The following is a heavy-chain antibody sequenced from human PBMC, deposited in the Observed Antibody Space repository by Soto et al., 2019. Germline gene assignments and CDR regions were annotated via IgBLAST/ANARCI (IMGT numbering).Heavy chain of an antibody. V-gene: IGHV1-69*01. CDR1: GGTFSSYE. Sequence: QMQLVQSGAEVTKPGSSVKVSCKSSGGTFSSYEVNWVRQAPGQGLEWVRGVIPIFGTTKYAPKFQGRIAISADQSTTMSYIELSSLRSEDTAVYFCATTGDGYNFDFWGQGTPVTVSS. CDR2: VIPIFGTT. J-gene: IGHJ4*02. CDR3: ATTGDGYNFDF. D-gene: IGHD5-12*01.